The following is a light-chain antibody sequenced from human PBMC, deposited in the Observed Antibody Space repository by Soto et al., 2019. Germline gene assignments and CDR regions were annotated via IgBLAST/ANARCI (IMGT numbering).Light chain of an antibody. CDR1: QSVKSSY. Sequence: EIVLTQSPGTLSLSPGDRATLPCRASQSVKSSYLAWYQHKPGQAPRLLIYGTSSRATGIPDRFSGSGSGTDFTLTISRLEPEDFAVYYCQQYGSSITFGQGTRLEIK. V-gene: IGKV3-20*01. CDR3: QQYGSSIT. CDR2: GTS. J-gene: IGKJ5*01.